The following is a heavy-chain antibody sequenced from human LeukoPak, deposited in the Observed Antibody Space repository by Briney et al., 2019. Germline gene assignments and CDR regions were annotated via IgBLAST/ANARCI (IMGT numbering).Heavy chain of an antibody. CDR2: INQDGSEK. Sequence: GGSLRLSCAVSGLIFRSYWMSWVRQAPGKGLEWVANINQDGSEKYFVDSVKGRFTISRDNAKNSLHLQMNTLRAEDTAVYYCARERDGRFFDYWGQGTLITVSS. V-gene: IGHV3-7*01. CDR1: GLIFRSYW. J-gene: IGHJ4*02. CDR3: ARERDGRFFDY. D-gene: IGHD5-24*01.